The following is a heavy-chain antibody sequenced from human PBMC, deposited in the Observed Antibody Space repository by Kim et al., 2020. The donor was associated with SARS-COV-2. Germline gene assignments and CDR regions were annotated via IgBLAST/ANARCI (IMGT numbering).Heavy chain of an antibody. D-gene: IGHD2-15*01. CDR1: GGTFSSYA. J-gene: IGHJ4*02. CDR3: ARVGYCSGGSCYWTGYFDY. CDR2: IIPIFGTA. Sequence: SVKVSCKASGGTFSSYAISWVRQAPGQGLEWMGGIIPIFGTANYAQKFQGRVTITADESTSTAYMELSSLRSEDTAVYYCARVGYCSGGSCYWTGYFDYWGQGTLVTVSS. V-gene: IGHV1-69*13.